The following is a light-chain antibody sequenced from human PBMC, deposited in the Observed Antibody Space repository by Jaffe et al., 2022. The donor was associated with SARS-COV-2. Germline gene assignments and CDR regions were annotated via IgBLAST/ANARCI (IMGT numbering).Light chain of an antibody. J-gene: IGKJ1*01. CDR1: QSLQHSNGYNY. V-gene: IGKV2-28*01. CDR2: FGS. CDR3: MQALQTPRT. Sequence: DIVMTQSPLSLPVTPGESASISCRSSQSLQHSNGYNYLDWYLQKPGQSPQLLIYFGSNRASGVPDRFSGSGSGTDFTLKISRVEAEDVGVYYCMQALQTPRTFGQGTKVEIK.